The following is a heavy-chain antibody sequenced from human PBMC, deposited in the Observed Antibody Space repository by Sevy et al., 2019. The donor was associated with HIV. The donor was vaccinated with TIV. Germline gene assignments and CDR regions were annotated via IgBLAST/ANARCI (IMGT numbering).Heavy chain of an antibody. CDR2: ISSSGSTI. Sequence: GGSLRLPCAASGFTFSDYYMSWIRQAPGKGLEWVSYISSSGSTIYYADSLKGRFTISRDNAKNSLYLQMNSLRAEDTAVYYCARDRYYYDSSGYPIFYWGQGTLVTVSS. CDR1: GFTFSDYY. CDR3: ARDRYYYDSSGYPIFY. V-gene: IGHV3-11*04. J-gene: IGHJ4*02. D-gene: IGHD3-22*01.